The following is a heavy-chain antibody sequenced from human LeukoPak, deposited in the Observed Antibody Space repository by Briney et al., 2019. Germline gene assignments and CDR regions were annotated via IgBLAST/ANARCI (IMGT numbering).Heavy chain of an antibody. CDR1: GGSISSYY. CDR2: IYTSGST. Sequence: SETLSLTCTVSGGSISSYYWSWIRQPAGKGLEWIGGIYTSGSTNYNPSLKSRVTMSVDTPKNQFSLKLSSVTAADTAVYYCARDQYYYDSSGYLTFDYWGQGTLVTVSS. V-gene: IGHV4-4*07. D-gene: IGHD3-22*01. J-gene: IGHJ4*02. CDR3: ARDQYYYDSSGYLTFDY.